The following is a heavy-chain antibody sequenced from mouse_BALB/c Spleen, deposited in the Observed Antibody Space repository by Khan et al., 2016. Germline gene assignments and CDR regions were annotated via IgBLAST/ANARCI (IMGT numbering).Heavy chain of an antibody. CDR3: VRDAYYPYALDC. CDR1: GFTFKTYA. Sequence: EVQLVESGGGLVQPKGSLKLSCAASGFTFKTYAMNWVRQAPGKGLEWIARIRSKSNNFATYYADSVKDRFTIYRDDSQNMLSLQMNTLQTEDTAMYYCVRDAYYPYALDCWGQGTSVTVSS. V-gene: IGHV10-1*02. J-gene: IGHJ4*01. D-gene: IGHD1-1*01. CDR2: IRSKSNNFAT.